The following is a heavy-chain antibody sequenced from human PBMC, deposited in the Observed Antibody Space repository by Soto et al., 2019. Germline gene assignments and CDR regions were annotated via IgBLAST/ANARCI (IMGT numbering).Heavy chain of an antibody. J-gene: IGHJ4*02. CDR3: PRWSYLDY. CDR2: ISGSDGKT. V-gene: IGHV3-23*01. D-gene: IGHD3-3*01. CDR1: GFSFGSYS. Sequence: GGSLRLSGAASGFSFGSYSLSWVRQAPWKGLEWVSTISGSDGKTFYADSVKGRFSISRDTSQSTLYLQMNSLRADDTAMYYCPRWSYLDYWGQGTRVTVSP.